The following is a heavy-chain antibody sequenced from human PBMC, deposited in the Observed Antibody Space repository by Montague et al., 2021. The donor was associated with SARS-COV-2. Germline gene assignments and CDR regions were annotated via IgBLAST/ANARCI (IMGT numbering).Heavy chain of an antibody. V-gene: IGHV4-59*08. CDR2: IFYSGNT. CDR3: ARSQDCSTTSCHFDY. D-gene: IGHD2-2*01. J-gene: IGHJ4*02. CDR1: GGSISSYY. Sequence: SETLSLTCTVSGGSISSYYWSWIRQPPGKGLEWIGYIFYSGNTNYNPSXXSRVTISVDTSKNQFSLKLSSVTAADTAVYYCARSQDCSTTSCHFDYWGQGTLVTVSS.